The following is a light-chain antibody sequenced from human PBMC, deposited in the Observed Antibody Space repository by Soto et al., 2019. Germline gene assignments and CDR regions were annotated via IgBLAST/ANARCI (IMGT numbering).Light chain of an antibody. CDR2: DAF. J-gene: IGKJ1*01. CDR1: QSVSSY. Sequence: EIVLTQSPATLSLSPGERATLSCRASQSVSSYLAWYQQKPGQAPRLLIYDAFNRATGVPARFSGSGSGTDFTLTISSPEPEDFAVYYCVQRSPWPWTIGQGNKVEIK. V-gene: IGKV3-11*01. CDR3: VQRSPWPWT.